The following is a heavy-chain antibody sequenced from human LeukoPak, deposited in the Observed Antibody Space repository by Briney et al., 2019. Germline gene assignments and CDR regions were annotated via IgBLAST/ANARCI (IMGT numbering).Heavy chain of an antibody. CDR1: GGSISSSSYY. V-gene: IGHV4-39*01. Sequence: SETLSLTCTVSGGSISSSSYYWGWIRQPPGKGLEWIGSIYYSGSTYYNPSLKSRVTISVDTSKNQFSPKLSSVTAADTAVYYCARQYYYDSSGLRFGGQGTLVTVSS. D-gene: IGHD3-22*01. CDR2: IYYSGST. J-gene: IGHJ4*02. CDR3: ARQYYYDSSGLRF.